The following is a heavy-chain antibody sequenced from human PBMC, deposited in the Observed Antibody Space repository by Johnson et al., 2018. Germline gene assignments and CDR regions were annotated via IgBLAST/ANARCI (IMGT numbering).Heavy chain of an antibody. CDR1: GFTFSSYG. J-gene: IGHJ3*01. CDR3: ARAHYYRLWDAFDV. V-gene: IGHV3-NL1*01. CDR2: ISGSGGST. Sequence: QVQLQESGGGVVQPGRSLRLSCAASGFTFSSYGMHWVRQAPGKGLEWVSAISGSGGSTYYANPVKGRFTISRDNSKNSLYLQMNRLRAEDTAVYYLARAHYYRLWDAFDVWGQGTMVTVSS. D-gene: IGHD1-26*01.